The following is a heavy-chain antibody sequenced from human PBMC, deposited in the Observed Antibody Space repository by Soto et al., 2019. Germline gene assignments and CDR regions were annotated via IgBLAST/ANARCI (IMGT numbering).Heavy chain of an antibody. J-gene: IGHJ4*02. CDR3: AGRTERGYSYGFDY. CDR1: GGSISSSNW. CDR2: IYHSGST. Sequence: QVQLQESGPGLVKPSGTLSLTCAVSGGSISSSNWWSWVRQPPGKGLEWIGEIYHSGSTNYSPSQKSHVTITVDKSKNQFSLKLSSLTAADTAVYYCAGRTERGYSYGFDYWGQGTLVTVSS. V-gene: IGHV4-4*02. D-gene: IGHD5-18*01.